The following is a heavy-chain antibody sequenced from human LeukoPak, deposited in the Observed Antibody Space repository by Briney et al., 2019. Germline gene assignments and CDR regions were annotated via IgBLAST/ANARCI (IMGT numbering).Heavy chain of an antibody. D-gene: IGHD1-26*01. V-gene: IGHV3-23*01. CDR2: VNADGGNT. CDR3: TKRVKYGGTWDHFAD. J-gene: IGHJ4*02. Sequence: GGSLRLSCAASGFTFDNYRMSWVRQAPGKGLEWVSTVNADGGNTYYAYSVKGRFTISRDNSKSTLILQMNSLRVEDTALYYCTKRVKYGGTWDHFADWGQGTLVTVSS. CDR1: GFTFDNYR.